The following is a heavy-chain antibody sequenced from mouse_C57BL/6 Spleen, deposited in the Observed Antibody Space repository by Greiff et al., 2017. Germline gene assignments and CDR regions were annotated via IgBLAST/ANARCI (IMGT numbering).Heavy chain of an antibody. D-gene: IGHD2-1*01. Sequence: DVMLVESGGGLVKPGGSLKLSCAASGFTFSDYGMHWVRQAPEKGLEWVAYISSGSSTIYYADTVKGRFTISRDNAKNTLFLQMTSLRSEDTAMYYCARTPIYYGNYGFDYWGQGTTLTVSS. CDR2: ISSGSSTI. V-gene: IGHV5-17*01. CDR1: GFTFSDYG. J-gene: IGHJ2*01. CDR3: ARTPIYYGNYGFDY.